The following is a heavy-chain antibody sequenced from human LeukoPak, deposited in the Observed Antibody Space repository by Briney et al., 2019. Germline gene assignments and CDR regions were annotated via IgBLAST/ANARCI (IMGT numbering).Heavy chain of an antibody. Sequence: SETLSLTCTVSGGPISSSSYYWGWIRQPPGKGLEWIGSIYYSGSTYYNPSLKSRVTISVDTSKNQFSLKLSSVTAADTAVYYCASGYSSSSHFDYWGQGTLVTVSS. CDR2: IYYSGST. CDR1: GGPISSSSYY. D-gene: IGHD6-6*01. V-gene: IGHV4-39*01. J-gene: IGHJ4*02. CDR3: ASGYSSSSHFDY.